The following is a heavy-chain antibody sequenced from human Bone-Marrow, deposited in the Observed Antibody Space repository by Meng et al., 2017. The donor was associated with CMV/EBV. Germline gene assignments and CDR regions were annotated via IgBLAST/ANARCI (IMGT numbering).Heavy chain of an antibody. CDR2: INPNSGGT. J-gene: IGHJ6*02. CDR3: AKAPGLYYYYSMDV. V-gene: IGHV1-2*07. CDR1: GYTFTGYY. Sequence: SVKVSCKASGYTFTGYYMHWVRQAPGQGLEWMGWINPNSGGTNYVYKFQGRVTMTRDTSISTAYMELSRLRSDDTAVYYCAKAPGLYYYYSMDVWGQGTTVTVSS.